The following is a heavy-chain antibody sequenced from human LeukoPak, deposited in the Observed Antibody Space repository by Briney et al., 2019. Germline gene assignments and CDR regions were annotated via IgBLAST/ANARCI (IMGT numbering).Heavy chain of an antibody. CDR2: INPNSGGT. CDR3: AREGYYYDSSGYHN. D-gene: IGHD3-22*01. Sequence: GASVKVSCKASGYTFTGYYMHWVRQAPGQGLEWMGWINPNSGGTNYAQKFQGRVTMTRDTSISTAYMELSRLRSDDTAVYYCAREGYYYDSSGYHNWGQGTLVTVSS. V-gene: IGHV1-2*02. J-gene: IGHJ4*02. CDR1: GYTFTGYY.